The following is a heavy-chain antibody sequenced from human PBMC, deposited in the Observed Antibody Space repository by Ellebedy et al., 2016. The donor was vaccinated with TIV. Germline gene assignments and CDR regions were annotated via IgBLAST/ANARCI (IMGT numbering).Heavy chain of an antibody. CDR1: GYIFTAYY. CDR2: MNPNSGNT. J-gene: IGHJ4*02. Sequence: ASVKVSXXASGYIFTAYYIHWVRQATGQGLEWMGWMNPNSGNTGHAQKFQGRLTMTRNTSISTAYMELSSLRSEDTAVYYCAISAVTTEMDYWGQGTLVTVFS. V-gene: IGHV1-8*02. CDR3: AISAVTTEMDY. D-gene: IGHD4-17*01.